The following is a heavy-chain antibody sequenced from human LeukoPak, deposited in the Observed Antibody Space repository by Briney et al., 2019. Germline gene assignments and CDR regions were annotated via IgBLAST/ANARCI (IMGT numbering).Heavy chain of an antibody. J-gene: IGHJ4*02. D-gene: IGHD2-2*02. CDR2: IIPILGIA. CDR1: GGTFSSYT. V-gene: IGHV1-69*02. Sequence: ASVKVSCKASGGTFSSYTISWVRQAPGQGLEWMGRIIPILGIANYAQKFQGRVTITADKSTSTAYMELSSLVSEDTAVYYCARSFGIAYTGVWGQGTLVTVSS. CDR3: ARSFGIAYTGV.